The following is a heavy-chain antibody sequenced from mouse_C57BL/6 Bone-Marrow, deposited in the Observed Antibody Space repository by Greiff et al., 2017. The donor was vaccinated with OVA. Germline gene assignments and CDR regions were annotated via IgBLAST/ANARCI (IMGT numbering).Heavy chain of an antibody. Sequence: VQLQQSGAELARPGASVKLSCKASGYTFTSYGISWVKQRTGQGLEWIGEIYPRSGNTYYNEKFKGKATLTADKSSSTAYMELRSLTSEDSAVYFCARKLRIHYFDYWGQGTTLTVSS. J-gene: IGHJ2*01. D-gene: IGHD1-1*01. CDR2: IYPRSGNT. CDR3: ARKLRIHYFDY. CDR1: GYTFTSYG. V-gene: IGHV1-81*01.